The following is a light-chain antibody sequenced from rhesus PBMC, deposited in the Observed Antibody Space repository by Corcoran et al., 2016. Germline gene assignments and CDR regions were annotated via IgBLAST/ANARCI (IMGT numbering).Light chain of an antibody. CDR2: AAS. CDR1: QGISNY. J-gene: IGKJ2*01. V-gene: IGKV1S13*01. CDR3: QHYYDNPYS. Sequence: DIQMTQSPSSLSASVGDTVTITCRASQGISNYLAWYQQKPGKSPNPLIYAASSLQTGIPSRFSGSGSVTDFTLTISSLQPEDSAAYYCQHYYDNPYSFGQGTKVEIK.